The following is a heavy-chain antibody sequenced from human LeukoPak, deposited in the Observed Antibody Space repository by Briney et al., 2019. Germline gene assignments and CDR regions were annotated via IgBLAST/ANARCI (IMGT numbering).Heavy chain of an antibody. CDR1: GYTFTSYG. Sequence: ASVKVSCKASGYTFTSYGISWVRQAPGQGLEWMGWISAYNGNTNYAQKLQGRVTMTTDTSTSTAYMELRSLRSDDTAVYYCARDKPQGQSIAARLSDYWGQGTLVTVSS. CDR2: ISAYNGNT. V-gene: IGHV1-18*01. D-gene: IGHD6-6*01. CDR3: ARDKPQGQSIAARLSDY. J-gene: IGHJ4*02.